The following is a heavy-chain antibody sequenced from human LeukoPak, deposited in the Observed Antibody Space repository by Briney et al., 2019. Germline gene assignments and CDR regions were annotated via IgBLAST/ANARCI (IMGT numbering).Heavy chain of an antibody. D-gene: IGHD4-17*01. J-gene: IGHJ4*02. CDR3: AKGNYDYGDYEL. CDR1: GFSFNNYA. V-gene: IGHV3-23*01. CDR2: ISGSGGST. Sequence: GGSLRLSCAASGFSFNNYAMSWVRQAPGKGLEWVSAISGSGGSTYYADSVKGRFTISRDNSKNTLYLQMNGLRAEDTAVYYCAKGNYDYGDYELWGQGTLVTVSS.